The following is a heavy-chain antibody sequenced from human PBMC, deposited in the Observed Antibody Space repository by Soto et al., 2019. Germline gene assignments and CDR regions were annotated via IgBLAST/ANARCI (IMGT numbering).Heavy chain of an antibody. Sequence: NPSETLSLTCAVSGVSISSGDNFWSWLRQPPGKGLEWIGYISSRGSTNYNPSLKSRLTISLDTSKNQFSLTVTSVTAADTAVYYCARGGRDKQWELPYFYYGMDVWGQGTTVTVSS. D-gene: IGHD1-26*01. V-gene: IGHV4-30-4*01. CDR3: ARGGRDKQWELPYFYYGMDV. CDR1: GVSISSGDNF. CDR2: ISSRGST. J-gene: IGHJ6*02.